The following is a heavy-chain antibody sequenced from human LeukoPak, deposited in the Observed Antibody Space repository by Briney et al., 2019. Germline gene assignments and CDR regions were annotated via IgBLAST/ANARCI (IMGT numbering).Heavy chain of an antibody. CDR1: GGSISSSSYY. Sequence: SETLSLTCTVSGGSISSSSYYWGWIRQPPGKGLEWIGTIYYSGSTYYNPTLKSRVTISADTSKNQFSLRLNSVTAADTAVYYCAREDGSGTFYRDYWGQGTLVTVSS. V-gene: IGHV4-39*07. CDR3: AREDGSGTFYRDY. CDR2: IYYSGST. D-gene: IGHD3-10*01. J-gene: IGHJ4*02.